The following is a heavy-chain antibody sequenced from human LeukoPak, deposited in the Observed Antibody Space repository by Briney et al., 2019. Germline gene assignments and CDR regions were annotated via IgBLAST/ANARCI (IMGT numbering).Heavy chain of an antibody. V-gene: IGHV1-69*06. CDR2: IIPIFGTS. CDR1: GGTFNSYG. D-gene: IGHD3-22*01. CDR3: ARGASAYYYDSSGYPPGNYYGMDV. J-gene: IGHJ6*02. Sequence: SVKVSCKATGGTFNSYGVSWVRQAPGQGLEWMGGIIPIFGTSTYAQKFQGRVTITADKSTSTAYMELSSLRSEDTAVYYCARGASAYYYDSSGYPPGNYYGMDVWGQGTTVTVSS.